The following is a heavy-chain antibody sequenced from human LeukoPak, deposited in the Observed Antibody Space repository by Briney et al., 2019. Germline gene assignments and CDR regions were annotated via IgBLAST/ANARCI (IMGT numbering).Heavy chain of an antibody. J-gene: IGHJ4*02. Sequence: ASVKVSCKASGYTFTSYGISWVRQAPGQGLEWMGWISAYNGNTNYAQKFQGRINTTRDTSISTASMELSGLRSDDTAVYYCAREDSSGYYFDYWGQGTLVTVSS. CDR2: ISAYNGNT. V-gene: IGHV1-18*01. CDR1: GYTFTSYG. D-gene: IGHD3-22*01. CDR3: AREDSSGYYFDY.